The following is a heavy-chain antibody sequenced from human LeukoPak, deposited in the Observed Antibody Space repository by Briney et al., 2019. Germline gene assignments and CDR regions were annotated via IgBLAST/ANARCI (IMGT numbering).Heavy chain of an antibody. Sequence: PGGSLRLSCAASGFTFSTFAMIWVRQPPGKGLEWVSSIFPSGGEIHYADSVRGRFTISRDDSKNTLYLQMNSLRAEDTAVYYCAKDMDVGDYGSGDYFDYCGQGTLVTVSS. CDR1: GFTFSTFA. CDR2: IFPSGGEI. CDR3: AKDMDVGDYGSGDYFDY. J-gene: IGHJ4*02. V-gene: IGHV3-23*01. D-gene: IGHD3-10*01.